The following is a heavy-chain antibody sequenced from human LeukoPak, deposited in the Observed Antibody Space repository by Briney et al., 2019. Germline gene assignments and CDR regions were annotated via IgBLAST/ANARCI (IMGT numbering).Heavy chain of an antibody. J-gene: IGHJ5*02. V-gene: IGHV1-2*02. Sequence: GASVKVSCKASKYTFTGYYMHWVRQAPGQGLEWMGWINPNSGGTNYAQKLQGRVTMTTDTSTSTAYMELRSLRSDDTAVYYCARVRYYYDSNDPWGQGTLVTVSS. D-gene: IGHD3-22*01. CDR3: ARVRYYYDSNDP. CDR2: INPNSGGT. CDR1: KYTFTGYY.